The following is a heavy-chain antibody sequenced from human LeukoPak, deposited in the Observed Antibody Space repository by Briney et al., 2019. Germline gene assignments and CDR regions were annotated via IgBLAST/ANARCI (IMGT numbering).Heavy chain of an antibody. CDR1: GSTFSSYS. J-gene: IGHJ5*02. CDR2: ISSSSSYI. V-gene: IGHV3-21*01. CDR3: ARYQPPFDP. Sequence: GSLRLSCAASGSTFSSYSRNWARQAPGKGLEWVSSISSSSSYIYYADSVKGRFTISRDNAKNSLYLQMNSLRAEDTAVYYCARYQPPFDPWGQGTLVTVSS.